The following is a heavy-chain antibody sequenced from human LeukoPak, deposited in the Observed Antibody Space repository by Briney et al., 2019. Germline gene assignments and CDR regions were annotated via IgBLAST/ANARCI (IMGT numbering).Heavy chain of an antibody. D-gene: IGHD3-22*01. CDR1: GYTFTSYG. CDR3: AREATYYYDSSGYYYLDY. J-gene: IGHJ4*02. CDR2: ISAYNGNT. V-gene: IGHV1-18*01. Sequence: ASVKVSCKASGYTFTSYGISWVRQAPGQGLEWMGWISAYNGNTNYAQKLQGRVTMTTDTSTSTAYMELRSLRSDDTAVYYCAREATYYYDSSGYYYLDYWGQGTLVTVSS.